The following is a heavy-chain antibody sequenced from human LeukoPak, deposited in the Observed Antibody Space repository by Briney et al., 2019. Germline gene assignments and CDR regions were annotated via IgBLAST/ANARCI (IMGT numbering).Heavy chain of an antibody. J-gene: IGHJ4*02. CDR2: LSSSGSAF. D-gene: IGHD3-3*01. V-gene: IGHV3-48*03. Sequence: GGSLRLSCEDSGFTFRSYEMNWVRQAPGKGLEWIAYLSSSGSAFSYADSVKGRFTIARDNAKNSDYLEMKSLRADDTAVYYCARSARLMKGVVEVTALDDWGQGTLVTVSS. CDR1: GFTFRSYE. CDR3: ARSARLMKGVVEVTALDD.